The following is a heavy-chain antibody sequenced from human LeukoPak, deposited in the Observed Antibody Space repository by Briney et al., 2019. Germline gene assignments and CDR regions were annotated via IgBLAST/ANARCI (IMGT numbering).Heavy chain of an antibody. CDR2: IRYDGSNK. Sequence: GGSLRLSCAASGITFSSYGMHWVRQSPGKGLEWVAFIRYDGSNKYYADSVKGRFTISRDNSKNTLYLQMNSLRAEDTAVYYCANAGDSSGWDFDYWGQGTLVTVSS. CDR3: ANAGDSSGWDFDY. D-gene: IGHD6-19*01. J-gene: IGHJ4*02. CDR1: GITFSSYG. V-gene: IGHV3-30*02.